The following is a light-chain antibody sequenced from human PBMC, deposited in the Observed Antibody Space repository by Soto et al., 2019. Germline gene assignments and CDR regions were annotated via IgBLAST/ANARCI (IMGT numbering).Light chain of an antibody. CDR3: QQYNSYSGT. CDR2: DAS. J-gene: IGKJ1*01. Sequence: DIQMTQSPSTLSASVGDRVTITCRASQSISSWLDWYQQKPGKAPKLLIYDASSLQSGVPSRFSGSGSGTEFTLTISSLQPDDFATYYCQQYNSYSGTFGQGTKVDNK. CDR1: QSISSW. V-gene: IGKV1-5*01.